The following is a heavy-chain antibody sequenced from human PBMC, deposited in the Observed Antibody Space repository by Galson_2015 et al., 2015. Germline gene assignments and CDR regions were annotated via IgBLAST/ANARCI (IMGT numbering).Heavy chain of an antibody. CDR1: GFTFSSYG. CDR3: ARPRGYSYGYPLDY. V-gene: IGHV3-30*03. Sequence: SLRLSCAASGFTFSSYGMHWVCQAPGKGLEWVAVISYDGSNKYYADSVKGRFTISRDNSKNTLYLQMNSLRAEDTAVYYCARPRGYSYGYPLDYWGQGTLVTVSS. J-gene: IGHJ4*02. D-gene: IGHD5-18*01. CDR2: ISYDGSNK.